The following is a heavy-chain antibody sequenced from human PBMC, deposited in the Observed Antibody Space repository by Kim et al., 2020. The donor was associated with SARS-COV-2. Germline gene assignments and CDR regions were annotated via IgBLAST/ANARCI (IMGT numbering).Heavy chain of an antibody. CDR3: TRDPSRNRFGY. J-gene: IGHJ4*02. CDR2: IRSKAYGGTT. V-gene: IGHV3-49*03. D-gene: IGHD3-16*02. Sequence: GGSLRLSCTASGFTFGDYAMSWFRQAPGKGLEWVGFIRSKAYGGTTEYAASVKGRFTISRDDSKSIAYLQMNSLKTEDTAVYYCTRDPSRNRFGYWGQGTLVTVSS. CDR1: GFTFGDYA.